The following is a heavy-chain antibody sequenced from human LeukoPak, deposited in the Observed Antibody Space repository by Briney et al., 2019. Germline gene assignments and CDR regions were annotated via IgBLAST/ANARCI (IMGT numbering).Heavy chain of an antibody. V-gene: IGHV3-30*18. CDR3: AKDHSGSYSY. D-gene: IGHD1-26*01. CDR2: ISYDGSNK. J-gene: IGHJ4*02. CDR1: GFTFSSYG. Sequence: GGSLRLSCAASGFTFSSYGMHWVRQAPGKGLEWVAVISYDGSNKYYADSVKGRFTTSRDNSKNTLYLQMNSLRAEDTAVYYCAKDHSGSYSYWGQGTLVTVSS.